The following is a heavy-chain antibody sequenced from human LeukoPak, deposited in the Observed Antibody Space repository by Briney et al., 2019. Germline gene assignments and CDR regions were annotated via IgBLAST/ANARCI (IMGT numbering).Heavy chain of an antibody. Sequence: SETLSLTCTVSGGSISSYYWSWIRQPAGKGLEWIGRIYTSGSTTYNPSLKSRVTISVDKSKNQFSLKLSSVTAADTAVYYCARGSLRNYYSYYMDVWGKGTTVTVSS. D-gene: IGHD3-16*01. CDR1: GGSISSYY. CDR3: ARGSLRNYYSYYMDV. J-gene: IGHJ6*03. V-gene: IGHV4-4*07. CDR2: IYTSGST.